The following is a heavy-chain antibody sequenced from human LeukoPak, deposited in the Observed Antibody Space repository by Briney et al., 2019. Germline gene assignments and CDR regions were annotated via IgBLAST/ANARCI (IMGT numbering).Heavy chain of an antibody. CDR1: GFSFRNCC. D-gene: IGHD4/OR15-4a*01. CDR2: IQYDGNNI. J-gene: IGHJ4*02. Sequence: GGSLRLSCAASGFSFRNCCMHWVRLASGKGPELVAFIQYDGNNIYYADSVKGRFTISRDDSKNTLYLEMNSLRPEDTALYYCAKDERVYGTNAGTLLDYWGQGTLVSVSS. CDR3: AKDERVYGTNAGTLLDY. V-gene: IGHV3-30*02.